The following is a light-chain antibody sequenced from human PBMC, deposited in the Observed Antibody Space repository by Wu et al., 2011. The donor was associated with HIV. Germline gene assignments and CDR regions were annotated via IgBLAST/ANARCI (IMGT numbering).Light chain of an antibody. V-gene: IGKV1-27*01. J-gene: IGKJ1*01. Sequence: PKVLIYAASTLQSGVPSRFSGSGSGTDFTLTVSSLQPEDVATYYCQKXNTAPWTFGQGTKVEMK. CDR3: QKXNTAPWT. CDR2: AAS.